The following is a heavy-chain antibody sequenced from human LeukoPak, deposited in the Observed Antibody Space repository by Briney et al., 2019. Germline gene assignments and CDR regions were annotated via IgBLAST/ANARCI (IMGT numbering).Heavy chain of an antibody. CDR1: GVAFSRYA. CDR3: AINLRGGYNYGHGDY. V-gene: IGHV3-23*01. D-gene: IGHD5-18*01. CDR2: ISATGRRT. Sequence: GGSLRLSCVASGVAFSRYAINWVRQAPGKGLEWVSAISATGRRTDYAGSVKGRFSISRDNSKNTLYLQMHSPRAEDTAVYYCAINLRGGYNYGHGDYWGQGTLVTVSS. J-gene: IGHJ4*02.